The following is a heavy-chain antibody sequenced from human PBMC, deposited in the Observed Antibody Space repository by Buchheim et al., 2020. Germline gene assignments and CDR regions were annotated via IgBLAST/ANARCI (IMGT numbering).Heavy chain of an antibody. D-gene: IGHD3-9*01. CDR3: AKDRAFEGGKYYDILTGYYAAYYYGMDV. CDR2: ISYDGSNK. J-gene: IGHJ6*02. V-gene: IGHV3-30*18. Sequence: QVQLVESGGGVVQPGRSLRLSCAASGFTFSSYGMHWVRQAPDKGLEWVAVISYDGSNKYYADSVKGRFTISRDNSKNTLYLQMNSLRAEDTAVYYCAKDRAFEGGKYYDILTGYYAAYYYGMDVWGQGTT. CDR1: GFTFSSYG.